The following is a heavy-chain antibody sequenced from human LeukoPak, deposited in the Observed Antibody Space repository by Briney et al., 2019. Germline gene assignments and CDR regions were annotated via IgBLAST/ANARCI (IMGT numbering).Heavy chain of an antibody. CDR1: GFTFSRYW. Sequence: GGSLRLSCAASGFTFSRYWMTWVRQAPGKGLEWVANIKQDGSKKNYVDSVKGRFTISRDNAKNSLYLQMNSLRAEDAAVYYCATPLDYYDSSGYHQGGDWGQGTLVTVSS. D-gene: IGHD3-22*01. CDR2: IKQDGSKK. V-gene: IGHV3-7*03. J-gene: IGHJ4*02. CDR3: ATPLDYYDSSGYHQGGD.